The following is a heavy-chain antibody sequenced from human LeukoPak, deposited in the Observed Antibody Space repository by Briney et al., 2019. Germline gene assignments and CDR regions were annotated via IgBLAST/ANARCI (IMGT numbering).Heavy chain of an antibody. Sequence: GGSLRLSCAASGFSFSDYYMSWIRQAPGKGLEWVSYISSSGSTIYYADSVKGRFTISRDNAKNSLYLQMNSLRAEDTAVYYCVRIRDSGSYYFYYGMDVWGQGTTVTVSS. D-gene: IGHD1-26*01. CDR3: VRIRDSGSYYFYYGMDV. J-gene: IGHJ6*02. CDR1: GFSFSDYY. CDR2: ISSSGSTI. V-gene: IGHV3-11*04.